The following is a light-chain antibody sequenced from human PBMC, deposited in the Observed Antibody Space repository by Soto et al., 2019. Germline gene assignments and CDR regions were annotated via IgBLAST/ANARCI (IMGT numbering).Light chain of an antibody. CDR3: SSYTSSLFV. Sequence: QSALTQPASVSGSPGQSITISCTGTSIDVFGYYYVFWYQQHPGKAPKLMIYVFSNWPSLFSNRFSGSKSGNTASLTISGLQAEDEADYYCSSYTSSLFVFGTGTKVTVL. V-gene: IGLV2-14*01. J-gene: IGLJ1*01. CDR2: VFS. CDR1: SIDVFGYYY.